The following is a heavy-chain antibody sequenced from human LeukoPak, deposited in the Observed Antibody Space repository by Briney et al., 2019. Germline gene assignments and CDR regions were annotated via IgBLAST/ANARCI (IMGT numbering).Heavy chain of an antibody. CDR1: GFTFSTYW. CDR3: ATKGTVDPGY. Sequence: PGGSLRLSCAASGFTFSTYWMSWVRQAPGKGLEWVANIKEDGSEKYYVDSVKGRFTISRDKAKNSLYMEMNSLRVEDTAVYYCATKGTVDPGYWGQGTLVTVSS. D-gene: IGHD6-19*01. V-gene: IGHV3-7*01. J-gene: IGHJ4*02. CDR2: IKEDGSEK.